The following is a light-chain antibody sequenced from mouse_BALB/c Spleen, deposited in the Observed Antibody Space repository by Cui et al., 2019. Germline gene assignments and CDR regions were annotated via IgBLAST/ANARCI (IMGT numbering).Light chain of an antibody. J-gene: IGKJ2*01. V-gene: IGKV12-44*01. CDR2: NAK. CDR1: ENIYSY. Sequence: DIQMSPSPASLSASGGETVTITCRASENIYSYLAWYQQKQGKSPQLLVYNAKTLAEGVPSRFSGSGSGTQFSLKINSLQPEDFGSYYCQHHYGTPYTFGGGTKLEIK. CDR3: QHHYGTPYT.